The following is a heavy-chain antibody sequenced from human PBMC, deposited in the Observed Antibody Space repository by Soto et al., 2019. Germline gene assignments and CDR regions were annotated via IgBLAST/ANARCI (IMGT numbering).Heavy chain of an antibody. J-gene: IGHJ6*02. V-gene: IGHV4-39*01. Sequence: SETLSLTCTVSGGSISSSSYYWGWIRQPPGKGLEWIGSIYYSGSTYYNPSLKSRVTISVDTSKNQFSLKLSSVTAADTAVYYCGLGRYYYYGMDVWGQGTTVT. CDR2: IYYSGST. CDR3: GLGRYYYYGMDV. D-gene: IGHD6-19*01. CDR1: GGSISSSSYY.